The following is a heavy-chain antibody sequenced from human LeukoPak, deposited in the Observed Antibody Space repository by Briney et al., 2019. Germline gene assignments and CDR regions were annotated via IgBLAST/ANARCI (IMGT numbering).Heavy chain of an antibody. D-gene: IGHD5-24*01. Sequence: SQTLSLTCTVSGGSISSGGYYWSWIRQHPGKGLEWIGYIYYSGSTYYNPSLKSRVTISVDTAKNQFSLKLSSVTAADTAVYYCAGEMATSRGWRYFDYWGQGTLVTVSS. CDR1: GGSISSGGYY. CDR3: AGEMATSRGWRYFDY. J-gene: IGHJ4*02. CDR2: IYYSGST. V-gene: IGHV4-31*03.